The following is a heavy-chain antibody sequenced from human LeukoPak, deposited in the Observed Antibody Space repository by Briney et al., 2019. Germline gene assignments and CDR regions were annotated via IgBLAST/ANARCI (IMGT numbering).Heavy chain of an antibody. D-gene: IGHD6-13*01. Sequence: PGGSLRLSCAASGFPFRDYYMSWIRQAPGKGLEWVSYISSSGTYTNYEDSVRGRFTISRDNTKNSLFLQMKTLRVEEKAVSWCARAKHYRSSYGVIDGFWGQGTLVTVSS. V-gene: IGHV3-11*06. CDR3: ARAKHYRSSYGVIDGF. CDR1: GFPFRDYY. J-gene: IGHJ4*02. CDR2: ISSSGTYT.